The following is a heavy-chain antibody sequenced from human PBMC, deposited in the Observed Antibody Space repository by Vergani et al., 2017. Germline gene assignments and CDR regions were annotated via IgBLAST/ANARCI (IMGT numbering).Heavy chain of an antibody. CDR3: ARGRRGPTNYYNMDV. J-gene: IGHJ6*03. Sequence: QLQLQESGSGLVKPSQTLSLTCAVSGGSISSGGYSWSWIRQPPGKGLEWIGYIYHSGSTYYNPSLKSRVTISVDTSKNQFSLKLSSVTAADTAVYYCARGRRGPTNYYNMDVWGKGTTVTVSS. CDR1: GGSISSGGYS. D-gene: IGHD1-14*01. CDR2: IYHSGST. V-gene: IGHV4-30-2*01.